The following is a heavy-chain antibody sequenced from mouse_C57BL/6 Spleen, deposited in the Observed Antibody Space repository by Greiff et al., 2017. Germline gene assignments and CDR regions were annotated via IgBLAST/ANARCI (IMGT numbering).Heavy chain of an antibody. Sequence: QVTLKVSGPGILQSSQTLSLTCSSSGFSLSTSGMGVSWIRQPSGKGLEWLAHIYWDDDKRYNPSLKSRLTTSKDTSSNQVFLMITIVDTADTATYYCARSHYDHDGGGYFDVWGTGTTVTVSS. CDR2: IYWDDDK. CDR3: ARSHYDHDGGGYFDV. CDR1: GFSLSTSGMG. J-gene: IGHJ1*03. V-gene: IGHV8-12*01. D-gene: IGHD2-4*01.